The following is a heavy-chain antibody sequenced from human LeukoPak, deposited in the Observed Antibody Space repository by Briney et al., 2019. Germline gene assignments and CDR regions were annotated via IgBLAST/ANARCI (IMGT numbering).Heavy chain of an antibody. V-gene: IGHV4-59*11. CDR2: IYYTTNP. CDR3: ARDRNYFDA. D-gene: IGHD4-11*01. J-gene: IGHJ5*02. CDR1: GGSIRNHF. Sequence: PSETLSLTCSVAGGSIRNHFWSWIRLSPGTGLEWIGNIYYTTNPNYNPSLASRVTISIDTSKDQLSLKLNSVTAADTAVYYCARDRNYFDAWGQGTRVTVSS.